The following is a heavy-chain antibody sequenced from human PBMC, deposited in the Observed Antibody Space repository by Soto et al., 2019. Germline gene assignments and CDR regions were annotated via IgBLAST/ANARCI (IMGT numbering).Heavy chain of an antibody. CDR3: ARDNDSSGDAFDI. CDR1: GGSISSGDYY. D-gene: IGHD3-22*01. CDR2: IYYSGST. Sequence: QVQLQESGPGLVKPSQTLSLTCTVSGGSISSGDYYWSWIRQPPGKGLEWIGYIYYSGSTYYNPSPKSRVTRSVDTSKNQFSLKLSSVTAADTAVYYCARDNDSSGDAFDIWGQGTMVTVSS. V-gene: IGHV4-30-4*01. J-gene: IGHJ3*02.